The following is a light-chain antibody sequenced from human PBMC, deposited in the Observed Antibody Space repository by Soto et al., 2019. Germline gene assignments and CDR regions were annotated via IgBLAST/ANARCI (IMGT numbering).Light chain of an antibody. CDR3: GSYTSSNTLV. CDR2: EVT. J-gene: IGLJ1*01. CDR1: SSDVGGYNY. Sequence: QSVLTQPASVSGSPGQSITISCTGTSSDVGGYNYVSWYQQHPGKAPKLLIYEVTYRPSGVSNRCSGSKSGNTASLTISGLQAEDEADYFCGSYTSSNTLVFGTGTKVTVL. V-gene: IGLV2-14*03.